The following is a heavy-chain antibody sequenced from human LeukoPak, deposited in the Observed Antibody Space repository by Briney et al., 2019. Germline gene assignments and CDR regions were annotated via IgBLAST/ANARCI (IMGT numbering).Heavy chain of an antibody. CDR1: GFTFSSYG. D-gene: IGHD3-10*01. J-gene: IGHJ4*02. CDR2: ISYDGSNK. Sequence: RGSLRLSCAASGFTFSSYGMHWVRQAPGKGLEWVAVISYDGSNKYYADSVKGRFTISRDNSKNTLYLQMNSLRAEDTAVYYCAKDNAYYYADYWGQGTLVTVSS. CDR3: AKDNAYYYADY. V-gene: IGHV3-30*18.